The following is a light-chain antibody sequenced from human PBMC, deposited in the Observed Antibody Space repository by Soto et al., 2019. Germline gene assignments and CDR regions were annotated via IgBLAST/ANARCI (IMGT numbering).Light chain of an antibody. CDR2: DAS. J-gene: IGKJ4*01. Sequence: IQMTQSPSSLSASVGDIFTITCQASQDIRNYLNWYQQKPGKAPKILIYDASNLETGVQSRFSGIGSGTDFTFTIRSLQPEDIATYDCQQYDNLHPFGGGAKVDIK. V-gene: IGKV1-33*01. CDR3: QQYDNLHP. CDR1: QDIRNY.